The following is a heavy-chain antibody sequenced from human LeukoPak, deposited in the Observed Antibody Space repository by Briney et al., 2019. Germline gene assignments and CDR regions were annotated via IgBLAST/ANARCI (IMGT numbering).Heavy chain of an antibody. V-gene: IGHV4-59*12. CDR1: GASIRSYH. CDR3: ARGVSARFDP. Sequence: SETLSLTCTVSGASIRSYHWSWIRQPPGKGLEWIVYSKYSGNTNYNPSLKSRVTTSVDTSKNQFFLRLTSVTAADTAVYYCARGVSARFDPWGQGTLVTVSS. CDR2: SKYSGNT. J-gene: IGHJ5*02.